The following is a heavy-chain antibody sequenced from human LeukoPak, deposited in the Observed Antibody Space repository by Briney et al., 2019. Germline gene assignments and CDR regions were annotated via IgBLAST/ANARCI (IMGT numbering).Heavy chain of an antibody. Sequence: VASVRVSCKASGYTFTDYFLHWVRQAPGQGLEWMGWIGPDSGATNYAQKFRGKVTMTRDTSISTAYMELSRLRSDDTAVYYCARGFVGLPARIDYWGQGTLVTVSS. CDR2: IGPDSGAT. CDR1: GYTFTDYF. V-gene: IGHV1-2*02. CDR3: ARGFVGLPARIDY. J-gene: IGHJ4*02. D-gene: IGHD3-16*01.